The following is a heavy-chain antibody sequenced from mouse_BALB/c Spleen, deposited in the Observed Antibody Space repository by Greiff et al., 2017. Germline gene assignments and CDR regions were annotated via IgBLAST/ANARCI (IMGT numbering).Heavy chain of an antibody. V-gene: IGHV5-12-2*01. CDR2: ISNGGGST. CDR3: ARHGTATAMDY. CDR1: GFTFSSYT. J-gene: IGHJ4*01. D-gene: IGHD1-2*01. Sequence: DVQLVESGGGLVQPGGSLKLSCAASGFTFSSYTMSWVRQTPEKRLEWVAYISNGGGSTYYPDTVKGRFTISRDNAKNTLYLQLSSLKSEDTAMYYCARHGTATAMDYWGQGTSVTVSS.